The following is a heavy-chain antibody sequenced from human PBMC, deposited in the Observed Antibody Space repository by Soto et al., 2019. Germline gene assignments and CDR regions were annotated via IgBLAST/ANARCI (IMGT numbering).Heavy chain of an antibody. D-gene: IGHD2-21*02. CDR1: GGSVSDNF. Sequence: QVPMQESGPGLVKPSETLSLTCTVFGGSVSDNFWSWVRQPAGKGPEYIGRIHARGSTNYNPSLKSRVTMSVDTSHNQFSLRLSSVTAADTAVYYCARGPYCGGDCFFASWGQGALATVSS. V-gene: IGHV4-4*07. CDR2: IHARGST. CDR3: ARGPYCGGDCFFAS. J-gene: IGHJ5*01.